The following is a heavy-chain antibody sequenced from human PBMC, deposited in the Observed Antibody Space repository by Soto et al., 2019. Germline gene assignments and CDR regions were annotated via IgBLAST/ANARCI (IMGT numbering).Heavy chain of an antibody. Sequence: QVQLVQSGAEVKKPGSSVKVSCKTSGVSFNNNGIGWVRQAPGHGLEWMGGVSPPFRTSNYARKFQGRSLNEADASTGRLDMEVISLTSEDTAQYYCARILYYGSGSYSPYGMAVWGQGTTVTVSS. D-gene: IGHD3-10*01. V-gene: IGHV1-69*19. CDR1: GVSFNNNG. CDR2: VSPPFRTS. J-gene: IGHJ6*02. CDR3: ARILYYGSGSYSPYGMAV.